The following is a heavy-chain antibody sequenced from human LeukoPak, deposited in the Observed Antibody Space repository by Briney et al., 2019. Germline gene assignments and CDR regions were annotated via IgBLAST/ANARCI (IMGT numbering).Heavy chain of an antibody. CDR3: ARTGSSGSFSAF. V-gene: IGHV4-59*01. CDR2: IHYTGGS. Sequence: SETLSLTCSVSPGSLSTYWWSWIRQPPGKGLEWIGFIHYTGGSLYNPSLQSRVTLSVDVSKSQFSLSLTSATTADTAVYYCARTGSSGSFSAFWGQGTLVTVSS. D-gene: IGHD3-10*01. J-gene: IGHJ4*02. CDR1: PGSLSTYW.